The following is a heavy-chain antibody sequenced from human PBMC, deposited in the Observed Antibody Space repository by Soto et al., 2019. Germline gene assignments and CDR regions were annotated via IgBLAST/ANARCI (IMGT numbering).Heavy chain of an antibody. CDR2: ISGNGIAT. CDR1: GFIFSDHA. V-gene: IGHV3-23*01. Sequence: GGSLRLSCEASGFIFSDHAMSWVRQAPGKGLEWVSAISGNGIATYYADSVKGRFTISRDNSKNTLYLQVDSLTGADTAVYFCAGAKAVGVLPLDIWGEGGMGTVSS. D-gene: IGHD6-19*01. CDR3: AGAKAVGVLPLDI. J-gene: IGHJ3*02.